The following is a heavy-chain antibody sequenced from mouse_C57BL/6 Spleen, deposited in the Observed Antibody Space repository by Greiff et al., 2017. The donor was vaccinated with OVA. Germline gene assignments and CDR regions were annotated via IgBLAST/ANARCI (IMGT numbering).Heavy chain of an antibody. CDR2: INPNNGGT. CDR3: AREYSNYVGYFDV. Sequence: VHVKQSGPELVKPGASVKIPCKASGYTFTDYNMDWVKQSHGKSLEWIGDINPNNGGTIYNQKFKGKATLTVDKSSSTAYMELRSLTSEDTAVYYCAREYSNYVGYFDVWGTGTTVTVSS. V-gene: IGHV1-18*01. D-gene: IGHD2-5*01. CDR1: GYTFTDYN. J-gene: IGHJ1*03.